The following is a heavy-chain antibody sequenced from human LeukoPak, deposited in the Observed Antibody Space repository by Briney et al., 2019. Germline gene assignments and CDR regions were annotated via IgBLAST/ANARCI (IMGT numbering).Heavy chain of an antibody. CDR1: GFSFSSYG. D-gene: IGHD3-10*01. J-gene: IGHJ6*03. V-gene: IGHV3-30*02. CDR3: AKGGAVSSKSITMVRGTRRYYYYMDV. Sequence: GSLLLSGAASGFSFSSYGMHWVRQAPGKGLEWVAFIRYDGSNKYYAASVKGRFTISRDNSKNALYLQMNSLRAEDTVVYYCAKGGAVSSKSITMVRGTRRYYYYMDVWGKGTTVTISS. CDR2: IRYDGSNK.